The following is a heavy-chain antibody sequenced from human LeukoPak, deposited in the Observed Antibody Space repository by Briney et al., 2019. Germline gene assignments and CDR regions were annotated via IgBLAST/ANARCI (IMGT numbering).Heavy chain of an antibody. J-gene: IGHJ5*02. CDR1: GFTFSSYG. CDR3: AREQGMVRGSWFDP. D-gene: IGHD3-10*01. V-gene: IGHV3-30*03. Sequence: PGGSLRLACAASGFTFSSYGMHWVGQAPGKGLEWVAVISYDGSNKYYADSVKGRFTISRDNSKNTLYLQMNSLRAEDTALYYCAREQGMVRGSWFDPWGQGTLVTVSS. CDR2: ISYDGSNK.